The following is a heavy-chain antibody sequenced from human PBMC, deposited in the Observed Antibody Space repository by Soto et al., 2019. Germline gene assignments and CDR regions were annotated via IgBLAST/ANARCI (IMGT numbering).Heavy chain of an antibody. Sequence: SVKVSCTASGFTFTSSAVQWVRQARGQRLEWIGWIVVGSGNTNYAQKFQERVTITRDMSTSTAYMELNSLRAEDTAMYSCVRDEGTAAEGPYYYYALDVWGQGTTVTVSS. CDR2: IVVGSGNT. D-gene: IGHD6-13*01. J-gene: IGHJ6*02. V-gene: IGHV1-58*01. CDR3: VRDEGTAAEGPYYYYALDV. CDR1: GFTFTSSA.